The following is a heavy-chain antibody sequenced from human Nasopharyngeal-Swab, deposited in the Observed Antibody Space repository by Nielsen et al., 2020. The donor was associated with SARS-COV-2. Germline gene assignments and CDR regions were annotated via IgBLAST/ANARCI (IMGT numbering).Heavy chain of an antibody. CDR1: GFTFSTYW. CDR3: ARGTADYSNPSFDY. D-gene: IGHD4-11*01. CDR2: INIDGSST. V-gene: IGHV3-74*01. J-gene: IGHJ4*02. Sequence: GESLKISCAASGFTFSTYWMHWVRQAPGKGLVWVSRINIDGSSTRHADSVKGRFTISRDNAKNSLYLLVNSLRSEDTALYYCARGTADYSNPSFDYWGQGTLVTVPS.